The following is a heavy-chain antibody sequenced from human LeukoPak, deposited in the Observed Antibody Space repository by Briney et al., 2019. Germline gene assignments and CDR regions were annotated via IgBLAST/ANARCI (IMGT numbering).Heavy chain of an antibody. J-gene: IGHJ3*02. Sequence: PAGSLRPSCAASGSTSSSNGMHCVRPAPGNWLEWVSVISYAGSNKYYADSVTGRFTISRDNSKNTLYLQMNSLRAEDAAVYYCAKDAFDIWGQGTMVTVSS. CDR1: GSTSSSNG. CDR2: ISYAGSNK. CDR3: AKDAFDI. V-gene: IGHV3-30*18.